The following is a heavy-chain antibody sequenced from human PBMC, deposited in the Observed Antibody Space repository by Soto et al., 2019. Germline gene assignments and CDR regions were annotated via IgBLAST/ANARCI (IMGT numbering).Heavy chain of an antibody. D-gene: IGHD5-18*01. Sequence: EVQLVESGGGLVQPGGSLRLSCAASGFTLSGYWMHWVRQAPGKGLVWVSRINSDGSGISYADSVRGRFTISRDNAKNTLYLQTNSLRAEDTAVYYCARGLEYTYGRAFDIWGQGTMVTVSS. CDR1: GFTLSGYW. V-gene: IGHV3-74*01. CDR3: ARGLEYTYGRAFDI. CDR2: INSDGSGI. J-gene: IGHJ3*02.